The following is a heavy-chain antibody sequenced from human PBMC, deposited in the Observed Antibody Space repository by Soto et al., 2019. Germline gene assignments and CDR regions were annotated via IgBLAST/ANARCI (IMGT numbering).Heavy chain of an antibody. CDR3: VRVFDTSYFDL. CDR1: GFTFSTYG. Sequence: QVQLVESGGGVVQPGRSLRLSCAASGFTFSTYGMHWVRQAPGKGLEWVALIWPDGSKKYHADSVKGRFTISRDNSKNTLSMQMNRLRVEDTAVYHCVRVFDTSYFDLWGQGTLVTVSS. V-gene: IGHV3-33*01. D-gene: IGHD3-9*01. J-gene: IGHJ4*02. CDR2: IWPDGSKK.